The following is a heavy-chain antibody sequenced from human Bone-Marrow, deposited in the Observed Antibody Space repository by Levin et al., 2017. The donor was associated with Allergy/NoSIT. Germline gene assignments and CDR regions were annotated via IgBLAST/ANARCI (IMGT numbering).Heavy chain of an antibody. V-gene: IGHV4-59*01. Sequence: SETLSLTCTVSGGSISNYYWSWIRQPPGKGLEWIGYVFYSGNTNYNPSLESRVSISVDTSKNQFSLNMTSVTAADTAVYYCARSDDYSKFSARSDYYGLDVWGQGTTVTVSS. CDR2: VFYSGNT. CDR1: GGSISNYY. CDR3: ARSDDYSKFSARSDYYGLDV. D-gene: IGHD4-11*01. J-gene: IGHJ6*02.